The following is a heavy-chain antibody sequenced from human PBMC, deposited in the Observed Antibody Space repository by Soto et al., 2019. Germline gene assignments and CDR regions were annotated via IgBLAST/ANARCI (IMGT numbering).Heavy chain of an antibody. Sequence: QVQLVESGGGVVQPGRSLRLSCAASGFTFSTYGMHWVRQAPGKGLEWVAVIWYDGSNKYYADSVKGRFTISRDNSKNTLYLQMNSLRAEDTAVYYCARRRVQLERRWYWFDPWGQGTLVTVSS. D-gene: IGHD1-1*01. CDR3: ARRRVQLERRWYWFDP. CDR1: GFTFSTYG. J-gene: IGHJ5*02. CDR2: IWYDGSNK. V-gene: IGHV3-33*01.